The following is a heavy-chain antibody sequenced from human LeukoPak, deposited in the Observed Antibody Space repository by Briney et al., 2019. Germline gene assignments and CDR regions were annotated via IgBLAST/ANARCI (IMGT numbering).Heavy chain of an antibody. CDR2: ISNSGSNT. D-gene: IGHD4-23*01. V-gene: IGHV3-23*01. J-gene: IGHJ4*02. CDR3: AKETVDYGGNSDY. Sequence: GGSLRLSCAASGFTFSIYAMSWVRQAPGKGLEWVSGISNSGSNTYYADSVKGRFTISRDNSKNTLYLQMNSLRAEDTAVYYCAKETVDYGGNSDYWGQGTLVTVSS. CDR1: GFTFSIYA.